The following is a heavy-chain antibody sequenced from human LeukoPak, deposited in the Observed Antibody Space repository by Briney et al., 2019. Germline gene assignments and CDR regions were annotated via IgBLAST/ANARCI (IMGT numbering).Heavy chain of an antibody. Sequence: PSETLSLTCTVSSGSISSTSYYWGWIRQPPGKGLEWIGTISYNGSTYYNLSLKSRVTSSVDTSKNQFSLKLSSVTAADTAVYYCARLGIQLWYHFDYWGQGTLVTVSS. CDR3: ARLGIQLWYHFDY. CDR2: ISYNGST. D-gene: IGHD5-18*01. CDR1: SGSISSTSYY. V-gene: IGHV4-39*01. J-gene: IGHJ4*02.